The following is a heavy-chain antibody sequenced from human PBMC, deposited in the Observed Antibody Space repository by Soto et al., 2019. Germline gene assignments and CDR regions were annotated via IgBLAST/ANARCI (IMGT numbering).Heavy chain of an antibody. CDR1: GYTFINYD. CDR2: ISAYNGIT. V-gene: IGHV1-18*01. CDR3: ARDPSYYGMDV. Sequence: ASVKVSCKASGYTFINYDISWVRQAPGQGLEWMGWISAYNGITNYAQKLQGRVTITRDTSASTAYMELSSLRSEDTAVYYCARDPSYYGMDVWGQGTTVTVSS. J-gene: IGHJ6*02.